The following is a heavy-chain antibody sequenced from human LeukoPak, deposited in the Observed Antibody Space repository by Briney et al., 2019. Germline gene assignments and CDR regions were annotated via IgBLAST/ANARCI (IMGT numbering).Heavy chain of an antibody. D-gene: IGHD3-16*01. Sequence: GGSLRLSCAASGMTFSNHWMHWVRQVPGKGLVWVSLIKTDGRTTIYADSVKGRYTISRDNGKSTLYLQMNSLRAEDTAIYYCTTGPSYGYEWWGQGTVVTVSS. CDR2: IKTDGRTT. CDR1: GMTFSNHW. J-gene: IGHJ4*02. CDR3: TTGPSYGYEW. V-gene: IGHV3-74*01.